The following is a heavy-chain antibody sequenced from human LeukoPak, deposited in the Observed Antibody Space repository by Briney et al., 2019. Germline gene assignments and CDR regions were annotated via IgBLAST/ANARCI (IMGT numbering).Heavy chain of an antibody. CDR2: IYSGGST. D-gene: IGHD3-10*01. CDR1: GFTVSSNY. CDR3: ARDTGVARQNYYGSGSYFGD. J-gene: IGHJ4*02. Sequence: PGGSLRLSCAASGFTVSSNYMSWVRQAPGKGLEWVSVIYSGGSTYYADSVKGRFTISRDNSKNTLYLQMNSLRAEDTAVYYCARDTGVARQNYYGSGSYFGDWGQGTLVTVSS. V-gene: IGHV3-66*02.